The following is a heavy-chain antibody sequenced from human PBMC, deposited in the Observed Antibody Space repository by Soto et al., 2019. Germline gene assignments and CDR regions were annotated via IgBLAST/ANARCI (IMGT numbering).Heavy chain of an antibody. V-gene: IGHV5-10-1*01. CDR1: GYSFTSYW. Sequence: GASLKISCKGSGYSFTSYWISWVRQMPGKGLEWMGRIDPSDSYTNYSPSFQGHVTISADKSISTAYLQWSSLKASDTAMYYCARPFGAIAAAEYYYYGMDVWGQGTTVTVSS. CDR3: ARPFGAIAAAEYYYYGMDV. D-gene: IGHD6-13*01. CDR2: IDPSDSYT. J-gene: IGHJ6*02.